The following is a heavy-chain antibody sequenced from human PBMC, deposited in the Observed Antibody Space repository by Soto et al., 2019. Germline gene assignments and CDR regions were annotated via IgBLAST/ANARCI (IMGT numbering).Heavy chain of an antibody. J-gene: IGHJ6*02. D-gene: IGHD2-15*01. V-gene: IGHV4-34*01. CDR1: VGSFSGYY. CDR3: ARSGVGYCSGGSCYSYYYYYGMDV. Sequence: ETLSLTCAVCVGSFSGYYWSWIRQPPGKGLEWIGEINHSGSTNYNPSLKSRVTISVDTSKNQFSLKLSSVTAADTAVYYCARSGVGYCSGGSCYSYYYYYGMDVWGQGTTVTVSS. CDR2: INHSGST.